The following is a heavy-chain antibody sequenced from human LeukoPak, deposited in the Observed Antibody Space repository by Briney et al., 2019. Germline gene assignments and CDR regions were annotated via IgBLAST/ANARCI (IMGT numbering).Heavy chain of an antibody. J-gene: IGHJ4*02. CDR1: GYTFTSYG. CDR2: ISAYNGNT. CDR3: ARDREQYILTGYYGQ. Sequence: PWASVKVSCKASGYTFTSYGISWVRQAPGQGLEWMGWISAYNGNTNYAQKLQGRVTMTTDTSTSTAYMELRSLRSDDTAVYYCARDREQYILTGYYGQWGQGTLVTVSS. D-gene: IGHD3-9*01. V-gene: IGHV1-18*01.